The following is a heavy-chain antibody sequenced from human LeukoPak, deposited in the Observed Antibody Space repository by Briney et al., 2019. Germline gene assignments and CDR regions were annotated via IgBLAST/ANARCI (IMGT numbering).Heavy chain of an antibody. CDR2: IYSGGST. CDR3: SSGYYRYIDY. J-gene: IGHJ4*02. V-gene: IGHV3-53*01. Sequence: GGSLRLSCAASGFTVSSNYMSWVRQALGKGLEWVSVIYSGGSTYYADSVKGRFTISRDNSKNTLYLQMNSLRAEDTAVYYCSSGYYRYIDYWGQGTLVTVSS. CDR1: GFTVSSNY. D-gene: IGHD3-22*01.